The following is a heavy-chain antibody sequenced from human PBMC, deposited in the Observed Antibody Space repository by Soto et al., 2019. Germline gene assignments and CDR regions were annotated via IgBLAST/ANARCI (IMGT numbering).Heavy chain of an antibody. V-gene: IGHV3-21*01. CDR2: ISSSSSYI. D-gene: IGHD5-12*01. CDR1: GFTFSSYS. Sequence: PGGSLRLSCAASGFTFSSYSMNWVRQAPGKGLEWVSSISSSSSYIYYADSVKGRFTISRDNAKNSLYLQMNSLRAEDTAVYYCARGYSGYDPYYFDYWGQGTLVTVSS. J-gene: IGHJ4*02. CDR3: ARGYSGYDPYYFDY.